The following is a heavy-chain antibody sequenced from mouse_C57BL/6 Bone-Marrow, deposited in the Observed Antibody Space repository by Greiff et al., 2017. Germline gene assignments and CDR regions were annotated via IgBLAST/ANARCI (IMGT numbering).Heavy chain of an antibody. CDR2: INPNNGGT. D-gene: IGHD1-1*01. CDR1: GYTFTDYN. CDR3: ARLGTTVVAGDFDV. J-gene: IGHJ1*03. Sequence: VQLQQSGPELVKPGASVKIPCKASGYTFTDYNMDWVKQSHGKSLEWIGDINPNNGGTIYNQKFKGKATLTVDKSSSTAYMELRSLTSEDTAVYYCARLGTTVVAGDFDVWGTGTTVTVSS. V-gene: IGHV1-18*01.